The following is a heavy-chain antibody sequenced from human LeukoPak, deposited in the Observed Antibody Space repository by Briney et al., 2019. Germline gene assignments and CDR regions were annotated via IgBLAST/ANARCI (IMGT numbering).Heavy chain of an antibody. Sequence: ASVKVSRKASGYTFTSYGISWVRQAPGQGLEWMGWISAYNGNTNYAQKLQGRVTMTTDTSTSTAYMELRSLRSGDTAVYYCARSITIFGVVGSAGGYWGQGTLVTVSS. J-gene: IGHJ4*02. CDR3: ARSITIFGVVGSAGGY. CDR2: ISAYNGNT. D-gene: IGHD3-3*01. V-gene: IGHV1-18*01. CDR1: GYTFTSYG.